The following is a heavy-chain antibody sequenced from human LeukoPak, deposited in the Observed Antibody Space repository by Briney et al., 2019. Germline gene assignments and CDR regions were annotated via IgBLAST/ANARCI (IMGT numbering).Heavy chain of an antibody. CDR1: GFTFDDYA. D-gene: IGHD7-27*01. Sequence: GGSLRLSCAASGFTFDDYAMHWVRQAPGKGLERVSAISGSGGSTYYADSVKGQFTISRDNSKNTLYLQMSSLRAEDTAVYFCAKVNWDDAFDIWGQGAMVTVSS. CDR2: ISGSGGST. J-gene: IGHJ3*02. V-gene: IGHV3-23*01. CDR3: AKVNWDDAFDI.